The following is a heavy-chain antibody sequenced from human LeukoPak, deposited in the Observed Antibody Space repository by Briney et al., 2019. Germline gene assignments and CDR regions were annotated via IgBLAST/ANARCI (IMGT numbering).Heavy chain of an antibody. CDR3: AKDGGPTWAAAVYFFDY. CDR2: ISWDGGST. Sequence: GGSPRLSCAASGFTFHDNTMHWVRQAPGKGLEWVSLISWDGGSTYYADSVKGRFTISRDNSKNSLYLQMNSLRTEDTALYYCAKDGGPTWAAAVYFFDYWGQGTLVTVSS. V-gene: IGHV3-43*01. J-gene: IGHJ4*02. D-gene: IGHD6-13*01. CDR1: GFTFHDNT.